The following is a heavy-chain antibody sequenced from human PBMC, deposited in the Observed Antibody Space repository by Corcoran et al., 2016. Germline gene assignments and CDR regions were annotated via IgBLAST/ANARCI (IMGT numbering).Heavy chain of an antibody. CDR1: GFTVSSNY. D-gene: IGHD2-2*01. CDR2: IYSGGST. J-gene: IGHJ6*02. Sequence: EVQLVESGGGLFQPGGSLRLSCAASGFTVSSNYMSWVRQAPGKGLEWVSVIYSGGSTYYADSVKCRFTISRDNSKNTLYLQMNSLRAEDTAVYYCARAGSSNGRDYYYGMDVWGQGTTVTVSS. V-gene: IGHV3-53*01. CDR3: ARAGSSNGRDYYYGMDV.